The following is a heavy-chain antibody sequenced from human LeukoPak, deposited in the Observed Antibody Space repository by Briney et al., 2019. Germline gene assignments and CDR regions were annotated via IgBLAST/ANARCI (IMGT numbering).Heavy chain of an antibody. V-gene: IGHV4-61*09. J-gene: IGHJ4*02. D-gene: IGHD1-7*01. CDR1: GDSIRSSSYS. Sequence: SETLSLTCSVSGDSIRSSSYSWNWIRQPAGKGLEWIGHIYASGTTNYNPSLKSRVIMSVDMFKNKFSLKLRSMTAADTAVYYCAGRRGNYQGFDYWGQGTLVTVSS. CDR2: IYASGTT. CDR3: AGRRGNYQGFDY.